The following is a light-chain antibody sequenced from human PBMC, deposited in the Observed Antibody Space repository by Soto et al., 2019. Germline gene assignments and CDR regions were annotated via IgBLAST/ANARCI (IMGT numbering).Light chain of an antibody. CDR2: TND. CDR1: NSKMGSNT. J-gene: IGLJ1*01. V-gene: IGLV1-44*01. CDR3: AVWDDRLTGHV. Sequence: QSLLTQPPSAARTPGERVTISCFGSNSKMGSNTVHWFQQFPGTAPRLLISTNDQRPSGVPDRFIGSNSGTSASLAISGLQFEDEADYFCAVWDDRLTGHVFGTGTKVTVL.